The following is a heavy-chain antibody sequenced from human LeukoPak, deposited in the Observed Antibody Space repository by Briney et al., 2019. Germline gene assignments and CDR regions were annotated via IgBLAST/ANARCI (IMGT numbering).Heavy chain of an antibody. Sequence: ASVKVSCKASGGTFRSNPVSWVRQAPGKGFEWMGWVSPSHTTRVYAQEFKGRVTMTADTNTNTVSMELRSLRFDDTAVYFCARDYILPLETDNGDGFAIWGQGTVVTVSS. CDR3: ARDYILPLETDNGDGFAI. J-gene: IGHJ3*02. D-gene: IGHD3-3*02. CDR2: VSPSHTTR. CDR1: GGTFRSNP. V-gene: IGHV1-18*01.